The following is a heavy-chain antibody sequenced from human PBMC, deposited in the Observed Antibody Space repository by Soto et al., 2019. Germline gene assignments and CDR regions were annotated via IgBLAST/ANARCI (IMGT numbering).Heavy chain of an antibody. CDR1: GFTFSSYA. V-gene: IGHV3-30-3*01. CDR2: ISYDGSNK. J-gene: IGHJ4*02. Sequence: GGSLRLSCAASGFTFSSYAMHWVRQAPGKGLEWVAVISYDGSNKYYADSVKGRFTISRDNSKNTLYLQMNSLRAEDTAVYYCARNRDYGDFHEFDYWGQGTLVTVSS. CDR3: ARNRDYGDFHEFDY. D-gene: IGHD4-17*01.